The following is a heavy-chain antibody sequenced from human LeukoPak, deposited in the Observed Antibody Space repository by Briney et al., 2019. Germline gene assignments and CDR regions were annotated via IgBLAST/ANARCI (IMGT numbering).Heavy chain of an antibody. V-gene: IGHV4-39*07. CDR1: GGSISSSSYY. D-gene: IGHD3-10*01. CDR3: ARSDGYGLVGI. CDR2: IYYSGST. J-gene: IGHJ3*02. Sequence: SSETLSLTCTVSGGSISSSSYYWGWIRQPPGKGLEWIGSIYYSGSTYYNPSLKSRVTISVDTSKNQFSLKLSSVTAADTAVYYCARSDGYGLVGIWGQGTMVTVSS.